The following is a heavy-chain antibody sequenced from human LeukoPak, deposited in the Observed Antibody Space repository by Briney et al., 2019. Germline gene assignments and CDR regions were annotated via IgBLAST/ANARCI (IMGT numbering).Heavy chain of an antibody. V-gene: IGHV3-48*03. CDR3: ARTRGSGWPDAFDI. Sequence: SGGSLRLSCAAYGFTFSSYEMNWVRQAAGKGLEWVSYITSSGNTICYADSVKRRFTITRHNAKNSLYLQMNSLRAEDTADYYCARTRGSGWPDAFDIWGQGTMVTVSS. CDR2: ITSSGNTI. CDR1: GFTFSSYE. D-gene: IGHD6-19*01. J-gene: IGHJ3*02.